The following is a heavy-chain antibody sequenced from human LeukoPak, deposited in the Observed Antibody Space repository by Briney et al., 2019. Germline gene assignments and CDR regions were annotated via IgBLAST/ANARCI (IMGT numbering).Heavy chain of an antibody. V-gene: IGHV4-34*01. CDR1: GGSFSGYY. Sequence: SETLSLTCAVYGGSFSGYYWSWIRQPPGKGLEWIGEINHSGSTNYNPSLKSRVTISVDTSKNQFPLKLSSVTAADTAVYYCARGRGYYDSSGYYRYWGQGTLVTVSS. D-gene: IGHD3-22*01. CDR2: INHSGST. CDR3: ARGRGYYDSSGYYRY. J-gene: IGHJ4*02.